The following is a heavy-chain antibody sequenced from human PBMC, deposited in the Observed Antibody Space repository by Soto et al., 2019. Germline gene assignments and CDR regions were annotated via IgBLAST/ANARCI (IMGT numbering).Heavy chain of an antibody. D-gene: IGHD2-15*01. CDR2: IIPIFGTA. V-gene: IGHV1-69*01. Sequence: QVQLVQSGAEVKKPGSSVKVSCKASGGTFSSYAISWVRQAPGQGLEWMGGIIPIFGTANYAQKFQGRVTITADESTSTADMELSSLRSEDTAVYYCARETEGACSGGSCYSLDYWGQGTLVTVSS. CDR3: ARETEGACSGGSCYSLDY. CDR1: GGTFSSYA. J-gene: IGHJ4*02.